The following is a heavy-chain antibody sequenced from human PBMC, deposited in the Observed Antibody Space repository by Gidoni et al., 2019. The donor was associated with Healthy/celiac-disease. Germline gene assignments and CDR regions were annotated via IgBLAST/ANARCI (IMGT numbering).Heavy chain of an antibody. V-gene: IGHV4-38-2*01. CDR3: AAYCSSTSCYRVH. D-gene: IGHD2-2*01. J-gene: IGHJ4*02. CDR2: IYHSGST. Sequence: QVQLQESGPGLVKPSETLSLTCAVSGYSISSGYYWGWIRQPPGKGLEWIGSIYHSGSTYYNPSLKSRVTISVDTSKNQFSLKLSSVTAADTAVYYCAAYCSSTSCYRVHWGQGTLVTVSS. CDR1: GYSISSGYY.